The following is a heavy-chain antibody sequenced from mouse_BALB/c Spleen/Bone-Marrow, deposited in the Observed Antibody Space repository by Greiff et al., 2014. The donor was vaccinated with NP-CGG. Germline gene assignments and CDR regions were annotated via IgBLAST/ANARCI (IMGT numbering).Heavy chain of an antibody. CDR1: GYSITSGYY. CDR3: ARDRVFAY. D-gene: IGHD3-1*01. J-gene: IGHJ3*01. V-gene: IGHV3-6*02. Sequence: EVHLVESGPGLVKPSQSLFLTCSVTGYSITSGYYWNWIRQFPGNKLEWMGYISYDGSNNYNPSLKNRISITRDTSKNQFFLKLNSVTTEDTATYYCARDRVFAYWGQGTLVTVSA. CDR2: ISYDGSN.